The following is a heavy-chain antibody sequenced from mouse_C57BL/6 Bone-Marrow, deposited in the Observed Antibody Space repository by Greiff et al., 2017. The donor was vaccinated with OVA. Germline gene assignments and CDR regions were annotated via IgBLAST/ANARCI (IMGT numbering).Heavy chain of an antibody. CDR1: GYAFSSSW. Sequence: QVQLQQSGPELVKPGASVKISCKASGYAFSSSWMNWVKQRPGKGLEGIGRIYPGAGDTNYNGKFKGKATLTADKSSSTAYMQLSSLTSEDSAVYFCARHEDGYYASYFDYWGQGTTLTVSS. CDR3: ARHEDGYYASYFDY. J-gene: IGHJ2*01. V-gene: IGHV1-82*01. CDR2: IYPGAGDT. D-gene: IGHD2-3*01.